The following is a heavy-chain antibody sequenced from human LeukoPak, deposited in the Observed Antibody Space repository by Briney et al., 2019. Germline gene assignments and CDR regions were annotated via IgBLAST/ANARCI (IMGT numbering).Heavy chain of an antibody. CDR3: AREGHGGFDY. CDR2: IKQDGSEQ. Sequence: GGSLRLSCAASGFTFSNYWMSWVRQAPGKGLEWVANIKQDGSEQYYVDSVKGRFTVSRDNAKNSLFLQMSSLRAEDTVVYYCAREGHGGFDYWGQGTLVTVSS. D-gene: IGHD4-23*01. J-gene: IGHJ4*02. V-gene: IGHV3-7*03. CDR1: GFTFSNYW.